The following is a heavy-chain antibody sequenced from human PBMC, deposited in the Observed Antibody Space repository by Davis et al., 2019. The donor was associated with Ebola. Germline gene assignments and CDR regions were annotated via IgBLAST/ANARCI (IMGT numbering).Heavy chain of an antibody. CDR1: GFTFSSHS. Sequence: PGGSLRLSCAASGFTFSSHSMIWVRQAPGKGLEWLSYISGSASSTSYADSVKGRFTISRDNGKNTLYLQMNSLRDEDTAVYHCARDRSLTLDYYDSTGYPNDAFDIWGQGTMVTVSS. D-gene: IGHD3-22*01. CDR3: ARDRSLTLDYYDSTGYPNDAFDI. J-gene: IGHJ3*02. CDR2: ISGSASST. V-gene: IGHV3-48*02.